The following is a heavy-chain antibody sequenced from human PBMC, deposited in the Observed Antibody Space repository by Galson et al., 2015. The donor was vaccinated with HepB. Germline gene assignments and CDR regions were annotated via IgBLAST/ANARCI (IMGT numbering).Heavy chain of an antibody. J-gene: IGHJ6*02. CDR3: ARVRREGDYLWGSHRVYYYYGMDV. D-gene: IGHD3-16*02. CDR2: ISSSGSAI. Sequence: SLRLSCAASGFTFSSFEMTWVRQAPGRGLDWVSYISSSGSAIYYADSVRGRFTISRDNTKNSLYLQMNSLRAEDTAVYYWARVRREGDYLWGSHRVYYYYGMDVWGQGTTVTVSS. V-gene: IGHV3-48*03. CDR1: GFTFSSFE.